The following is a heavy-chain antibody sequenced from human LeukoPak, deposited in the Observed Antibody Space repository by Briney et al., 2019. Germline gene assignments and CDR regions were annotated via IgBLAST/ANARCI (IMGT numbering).Heavy chain of an antibody. CDR3: ARVIGAGSYASKY. D-gene: IGHD1-26*01. CDR1: GYIFSDYY. Sequence: ASVKVSCKASGYIFSDYYTHWVRQAPGQGLEWMGWMNPNSGGTDYAQKFQGRVTMTRDTSIITAYMELSRLTSDDTAMYYCARVIGAGSYASKYWGQGTLVTVSS. CDR2: MNPNSGGT. V-gene: IGHV1-2*02. J-gene: IGHJ4*02.